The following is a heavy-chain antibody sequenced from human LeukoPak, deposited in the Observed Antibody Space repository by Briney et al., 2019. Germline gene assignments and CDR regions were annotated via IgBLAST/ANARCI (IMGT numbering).Heavy chain of an antibody. Sequence: SVKVSCKASGYTFTSHDINWVRQATGQGLEWMGWMNPNSGNTGYAQKFQGRVTMTRNTSISTAYMELSSLRSEDTAVYYCARESRYGGNSGNYYYGMDVWGQGTTVTFSS. J-gene: IGHJ6*02. CDR2: MNPNSGNT. CDR3: ARESRYGGNSGNYYYGMDV. CDR1: GYTFTSHD. D-gene: IGHD4-23*01. V-gene: IGHV1-8*01.